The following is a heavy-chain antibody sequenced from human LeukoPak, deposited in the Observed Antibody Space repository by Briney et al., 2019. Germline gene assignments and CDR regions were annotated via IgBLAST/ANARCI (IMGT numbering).Heavy chain of an antibody. CDR3: ARATMAPARLAFDY. D-gene: IGHD4/OR15-4a*01. CDR2: ISSSGSTT. V-gene: IGHV3-48*03. CDR1: GFTFSSYE. J-gene: IGHJ4*02. Sequence: GGFLRLSCAASGFTFSSYEMNWARQAPGKGLEWVAYISSSGSTTHYADSAKGRFTISRDNSKNTLYLQMNSLRAEDTAVYYCARATMAPARLAFDYWGQGTLVTVSS.